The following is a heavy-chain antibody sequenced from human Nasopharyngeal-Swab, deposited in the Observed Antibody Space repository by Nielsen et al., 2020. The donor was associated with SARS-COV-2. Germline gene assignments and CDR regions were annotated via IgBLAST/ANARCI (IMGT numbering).Heavy chain of an antibody. D-gene: IGHD2/OR15-2a*01. CDR3: AKDLRGPYFF. Sequence: GGSLRLSCVASGYSFRTYGMSWVRQAPGKGLEWVAAISGSGDISGSGGSTYYAESVKGRFPISRDNSKNTLSPQMNGLGAEETAVYYCAKDLRGPYFFWGQGTLVTVSS. CDR1: GYSFRTYG. V-gene: IGHV3-23*01. CDR2: ISGSGDISGSGGST. J-gene: IGHJ4*02.